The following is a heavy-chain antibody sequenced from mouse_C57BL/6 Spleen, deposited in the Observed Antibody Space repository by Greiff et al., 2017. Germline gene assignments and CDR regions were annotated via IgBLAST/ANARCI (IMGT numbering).Heavy chain of an antibody. CDR2: IHPNSGST. CDR1: GYTFTSYW. V-gene: IGHV1-64*01. CDR3: ARSYSNYGYAMDY. D-gene: IGHD2-5*01. Sequence: QVQLQQPGAELVKPGASVKLSCKASGYTFTSYWMHWVKQRPGQGLEWIGMIHPNSGSTNYNEKFKSKATLTVDKSSSTAYMQLSSLTSEDSAVYYCARSYSNYGYAMDYWGQGTSVTVSS. J-gene: IGHJ4*01.